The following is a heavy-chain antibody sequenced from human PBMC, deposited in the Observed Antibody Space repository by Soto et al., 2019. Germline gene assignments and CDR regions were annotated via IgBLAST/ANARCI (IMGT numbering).Heavy chain of an antibody. CDR1: GFTFSSYA. J-gene: IGHJ6*02. CDR3: AKSGTGGNGIDGYSSSYFYYYYYGMDV. V-gene: IGHV3-23*01. D-gene: IGHD5-12*01. CDR2: ISSSGGST. Sequence: EVELFESGGDLVQPGGSLRLSCAASGFTFSSYAMIWVRQAPGKGLEWVSAISSSGGSTYYAESVKGRFTISRDNFKNTLYLQVNSLRAEDTAVYYRAKSGTGGNGIDGYSSSYFYYYYYGMDVWGQGTTVTVSS.